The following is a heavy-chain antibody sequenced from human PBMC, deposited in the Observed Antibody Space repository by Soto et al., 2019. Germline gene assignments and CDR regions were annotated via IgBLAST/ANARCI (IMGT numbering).Heavy chain of an antibody. V-gene: IGHV3-11*01. CDR2: ISSSGSTI. J-gene: IGHJ3*02. CDR3: ARDPPRSRYSSGWYGGRAAFDI. CDR1: GFTFSDYY. Sequence: GGSLRLSCAASGFTFSDYYMSWIRQAPGKGLEWVSYISSSGSTIYYADSVKGRFTISRDNAKNSLYLQMNSLRAEDTAVYYCARDPPRSRYSSGWYGGRAAFDIWGQGTMVTVSS. D-gene: IGHD6-19*01.